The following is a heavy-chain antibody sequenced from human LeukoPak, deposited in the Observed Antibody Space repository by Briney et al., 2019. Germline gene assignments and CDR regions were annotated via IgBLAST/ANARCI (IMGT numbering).Heavy chain of an antibody. D-gene: IGHD2-2*01. V-gene: IGHV3-53*05. Sequence: GGSLRLSCAASRFTVSSNYMSWVRQAPGKGLEWVSVIYSGGSTYYADSVKGRFTISRDNSKNTLYLQMNSLRAEDTAVYYCAKDSPGSYAPDAFDIWGQGTMVTVSS. J-gene: IGHJ3*02. CDR2: IYSGGST. CDR1: RFTVSSNY. CDR3: AKDSPGSYAPDAFDI.